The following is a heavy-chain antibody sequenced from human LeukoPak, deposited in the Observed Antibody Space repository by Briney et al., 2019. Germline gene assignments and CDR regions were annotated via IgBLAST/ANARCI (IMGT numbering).Heavy chain of an antibody. CDR2: ISSSGSTI. Sequence: PRGSLRLSCAASGFTFSDYYMSWIRQAPGKGLEWVSYISSSGSTIYYADSVKGRFTISRDNAKNSLYLQMNSLRAEDTAVYYCARHIVVVPAAMSPWGQGTLVTVSS. CDR3: ARHIVVVPAAMSP. J-gene: IGHJ5*02. CDR1: GFTFSDYY. V-gene: IGHV3-11*04. D-gene: IGHD2-2*01.